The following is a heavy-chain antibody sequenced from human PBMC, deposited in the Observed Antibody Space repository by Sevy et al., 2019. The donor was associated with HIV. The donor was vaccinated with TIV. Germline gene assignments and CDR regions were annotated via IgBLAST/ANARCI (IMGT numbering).Heavy chain of an antibody. CDR3: TTLDRRGYSDAYFDY. J-gene: IGHJ4*02. CDR2: IKSKTDGGTT. D-gene: IGHD5-18*01. V-gene: IGHV3-15*01. Sequence: GGSLRLSCAASGFTFSNAWMSWVRQAPGKGLEWVGRIKSKTDGGTTDYAAPVKGRFTISRDDSKNTLYLQMNSLKTEDTAVYHCTTLDRRGYSDAYFDYWGQGTLVTVSS. CDR1: GFTFSNAW.